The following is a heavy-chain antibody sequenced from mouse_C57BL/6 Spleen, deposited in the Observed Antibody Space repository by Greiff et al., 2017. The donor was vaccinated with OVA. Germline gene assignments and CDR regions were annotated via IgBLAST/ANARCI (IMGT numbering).Heavy chain of an antibody. CDR3: ARYYYGSSYWFAY. V-gene: IGHV1-50*01. Sequence: VQLQQPGAELVKPGASVKLSCKASGYTFTSYWMQWVKQRPGQGLEWIGEIDPSDSYTNYNQKFTGKATLTVDTSSSTAYMQLSSLTSEDSAVYYCARYYYGSSYWFAYWGQGTLVTVSA. CDR1: GYTFTSYW. D-gene: IGHD1-1*01. CDR2: IDPSDSYT. J-gene: IGHJ3*01.